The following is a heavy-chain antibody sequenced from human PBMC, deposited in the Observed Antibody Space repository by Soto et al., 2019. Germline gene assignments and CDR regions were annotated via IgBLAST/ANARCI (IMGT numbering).Heavy chain of an antibody. CDR3: VAAIYGGANDAFDI. J-gene: IGHJ3*02. CDR2: INSDGSDT. CDR1: GFTFSSYW. V-gene: IGHV3-74*01. D-gene: IGHD4-17*01. Sequence: GGSLRLSCAASGFTFSSYWMHWVRQAPGKGLVWVSRINSDGSDTTYADSVKGRFTISRDNAKNTLYLQMTSLRAEDTSVYYCVAAIYGGANDAFDIWGQGTMVTVSS.